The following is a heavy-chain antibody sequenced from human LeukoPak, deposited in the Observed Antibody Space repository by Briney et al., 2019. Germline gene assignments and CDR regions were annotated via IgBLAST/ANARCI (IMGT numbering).Heavy chain of an antibody. Sequence: GGSLRLSCAASGFTFSGYAMNWVRPAPGKGLEWVSHIYSSDTTYADSVKGRFTISRDNAKNSLYLQMNSLRDEDTAVYYCARDLHYAFDIWGQGTMVTASS. CDR1: GFTFSGYA. D-gene: IGHD3-10*01. CDR2: IYSSDTT. V-gene: IGHV3-48*02. CDR3: ARDLHYAFDI. J-gene: IGHJ3*02.